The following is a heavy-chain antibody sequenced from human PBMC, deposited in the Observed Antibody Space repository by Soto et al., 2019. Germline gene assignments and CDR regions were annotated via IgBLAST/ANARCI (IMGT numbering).Heavy chain of an antibody. CDR1: GYTFSDYG. Sequence: QVQLVQSGADVKKPGASVKVSCKASGYTFSDYGISWVRQAPGQGLEWMGWISTKNGNTNFAQKFRGRVTMTTDTSTSTVYWELRSLKPDDSAVYYCAREPPETPPDYWGQGTLVTVSS. V-gene: IGHV1-18*01. CDR3: AREPPETPPDY. CDR2: ISTKNGNT. J-gene: IGHJ4*02.